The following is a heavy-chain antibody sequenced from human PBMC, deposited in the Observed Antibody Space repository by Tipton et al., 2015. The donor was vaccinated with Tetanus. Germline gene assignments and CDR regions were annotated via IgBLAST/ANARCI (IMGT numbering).Heavy chain of an antibody. Sequence: SLRLSCAASGFTFSSYSMNWVRQAPGKGLEWVSSISSSSSYIYYADSVKGRFTISRDNAKNSLYLQMNSLRAEDTAVYYCARDGDYVGVIDYWGQGTLVTVSS. D-gene: IGHD4-23*01. J-gene: IGHJ4*02. CDR2: ISSSSSYI. CDR3: ARDGDYVGVIDY. V-gene: IGHV3-21*01. CDR1: GFTFSSYS.